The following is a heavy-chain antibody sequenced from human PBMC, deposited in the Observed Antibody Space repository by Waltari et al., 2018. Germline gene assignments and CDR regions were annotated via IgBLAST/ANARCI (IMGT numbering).Heavy chain of an antibody. CDR1: GFTFSSYA. CDR2: ISYDGSNK. Sequence: QVQLVESGGGVVQPGRSLRLSCAASGFTFSSYAMHWVRQAPGKGLEWVAVISYDGSNKYYADAVKGRFTISRDNSKNTLYLQMNSLRAEDTAVYDCARDDNPGIVGARTTEYFQHWGQGTLVTVSS. CDR3: ARDDNPGIVGARTTEYFQH. V-gene: IGHV3-30-3*01. J-gene: IGHJ1*01. D-gene: IGHD1-26*01.